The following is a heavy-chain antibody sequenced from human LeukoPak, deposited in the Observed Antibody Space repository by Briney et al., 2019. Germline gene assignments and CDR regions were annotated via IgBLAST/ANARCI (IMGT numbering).Heavy chain of an antibody. V-gene: IGHV1-69*05. J-gene: IGHJ4*02. CDR3: ARGAYSGSDSGSFDY. D-gene: IGHD5-12*01. CDR1: GGTFSSYA. CDR2: IIPIFGTA. Sequence: SVKVSCKASGGTFSSYAIRWVRQAPGQGLEWMGGIIPIFGTANYAQKFQGRVTITTDESTSTAYMELRSLRSEDTAVYYCARGAYSGSDSGSFDYWGQGTLVTVSS.